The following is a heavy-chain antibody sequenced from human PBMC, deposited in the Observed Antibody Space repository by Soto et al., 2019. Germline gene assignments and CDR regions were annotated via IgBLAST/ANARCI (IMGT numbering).Heavy chain of an antibody. Sequence: PSETLSLTCSVSGGSTRSGAYYWAWIRQSPGKGLEWIGSIHYGGETYYNPSLKSRVTLSVDKAKNQFSLKLMSVTAAGTAVYYCGRLEGLATISYYFDYWGQGALVTVSS. CDR1: GGSTRSGAYY. CDR3: GRLEGLATISYYFDY. V-gene: IGHV4-39*01. J-gene: IGHJ4*02. D-gene: IGHD3-9*01. CDR2: IHYGGET.